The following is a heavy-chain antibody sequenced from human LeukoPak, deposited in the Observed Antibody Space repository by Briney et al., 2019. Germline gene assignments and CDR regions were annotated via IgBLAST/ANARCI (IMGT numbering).Heavy chain of an antibody. J-gene: IGHJ4*02. V-gene: IGHV3-48*04. D-gene: IGHD3-22*01. Sequence: GGSLRLSCAASGFTFSSYSMNWVRQAPGKGLEWVSYISSSSSTIYYADSVKGRFTISRDNAKNTLYLQMNSLRAEDTAVYYCASGYYYVEVDYWGQGTLVAVSS. CDR2: ISSSSSTI. CDR1: GFTFSSYS. CDR3: ASGYYYVEVDY.